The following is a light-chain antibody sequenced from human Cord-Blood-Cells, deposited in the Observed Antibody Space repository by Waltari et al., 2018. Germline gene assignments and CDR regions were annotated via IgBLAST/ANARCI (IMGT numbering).Light chain of an antibody. V-gene: IGKV1-39*01. CDR2: AAS. Sequence: DIQMTQSPSSLSASVADRVTITCRASQSISSYLNWYQQEPGKAPKLLIYAASSLQSGVPSRFSGRVSGTDFTHTISSLQPEDFATFYCQQRYSTPFTFGPGTKVDIK. CDR3: QQRYSTPFT. J-gene: IGKJ3*01. CDR1: QSISSY.